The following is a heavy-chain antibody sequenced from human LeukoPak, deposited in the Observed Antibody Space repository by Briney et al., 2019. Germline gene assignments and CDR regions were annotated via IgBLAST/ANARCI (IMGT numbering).Heavy chain of an antibody. CDR1: GGSVSNSLYY. Sequence: PSETLSLTCTVSGGSVSNSLYYWSWIRQPPGKGLEWIGYIYYNGDTNYNPSPKSRVIISIDTSSNQFSLRLNSMTAADTAVYYCARVLRAASWRSYDYWGQGSLVTVSS. CDR3: ARVLRAASWRSYDY. V-gene: IGHV4-61*01. D-gene: IGHD5-18*01. CDR2: IYYNGDT. J-gene: IGHJ4*02.